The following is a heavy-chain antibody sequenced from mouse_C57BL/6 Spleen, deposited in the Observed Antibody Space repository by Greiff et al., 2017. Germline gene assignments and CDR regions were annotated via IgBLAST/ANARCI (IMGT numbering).Heavy chain of an antibody. D-gene: IGHD1-1*01. CDR3: ARMGTTVLRDFGV. V-gene: IGHV1-50*01. J-gene: IGHJ1*03. CDR2: IDPSDSYT. Sequence: QVQLQQPGAELVKPGASVKLSCTASGYTFSSYWMQWVKQRPGQGLEWIGEIDPSDSYTNYNQKFKGKATLTVDTSSSTAYLQLSSLTSEDAAVFYCARMGTTVLRDFGVWGTGPTVTVSS. CDR1: GYTFSSYW.